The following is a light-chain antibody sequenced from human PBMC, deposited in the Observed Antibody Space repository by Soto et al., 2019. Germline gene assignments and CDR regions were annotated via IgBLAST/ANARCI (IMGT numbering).Light chain of an antibody. Sequence: ELTQPPSVSVSPGQTARITCSGDALPKQYAYWYQQKPGQAPVLVIYKDSERPSGIPERFSGSSSGTTVTLTISGVQAEDEADYYCQSADSSGTYVFGTGTKATVL. J-gene: IGLJ1*01. CDR1: ALPKQY. CDR2: KDS. CDR3: QSADSSGTYV. V-gene: IGLV3-25*02.